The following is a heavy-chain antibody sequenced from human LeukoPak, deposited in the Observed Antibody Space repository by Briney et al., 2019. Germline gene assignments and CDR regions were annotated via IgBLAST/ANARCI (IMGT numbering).Heavy chain of an antibody. Sequence: GASVKVSCKASGYTFTGYYIYWVRQAPGQGLERMGRIIPILGIANYAQKFQGRVTITADKSTSTAYMELSSLRSEDTAVYYCARAEGPNRQTDWGQGTLVTVSS. CDR2: IIPILGIA. D-gene: IGHD1-14*01. CDR3: ARAEGPNRQTD. V-gene: IGHV1-69*04. J-gene: IGHJ4*02. CDR1: GYTFTGYY.